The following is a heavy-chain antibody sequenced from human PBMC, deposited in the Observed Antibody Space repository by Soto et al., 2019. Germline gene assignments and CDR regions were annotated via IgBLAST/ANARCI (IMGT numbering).Heavy chain of an antibody. J-gene: IGHJ4*02. V-gene: IGHV3-33*01. D-gene: IGHD2-15*01. CDR3: ARARLPLYYFDY. Sequence: QVQLVESGGGVVQPGRSLRLSCAASGFTFSSYGMHWVRQAPGKGLEWVAVIWYDGSNKYYADSVKGRFTISRDNSKNTLYLQMNSLRAEDTAVYYCARARLPLYYFDYWGQGTLVTVSS. CDR2: IWYDGSNK. CDR1: GFTFSSYG.